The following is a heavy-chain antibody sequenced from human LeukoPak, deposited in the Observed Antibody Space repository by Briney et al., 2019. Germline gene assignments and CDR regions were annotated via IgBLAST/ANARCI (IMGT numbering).Heavy chain of an antibody. CDR1: GFTFSSYA. CDR3: ARDPYSGTYGNTYYYYMDV. CDR2: ISGSGGST. J-gene: IGHJ6*03. D-gene: IGHD1-26*01. Sequence: GGSLRLSCAASGFTFSSYAMSWVRQAPGKGLEWVSAISGSGGSTYYADSVKGRFTISRDNSKNTLYLQMNSLRAEDTAVYYCARDPYSGTYGNTYYYYMDVWGKGTTVTISS. V-gene: IGHV3-23*01.